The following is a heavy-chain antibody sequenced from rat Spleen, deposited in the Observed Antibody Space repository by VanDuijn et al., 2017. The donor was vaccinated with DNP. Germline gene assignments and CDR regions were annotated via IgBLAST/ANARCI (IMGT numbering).Heavy chain of an antibody. Sequence: EVQLVETGGGLVQPGRSLKLSCVASGFTFSSFWMHWIRQTPGKGLAWVASINTDGGSTFYPDSVKGRFTISRDNAKSTLYLQMDSLRSEDTATYYCTSLLLKWSFDYWGQGVMVTVSS. J-gene: IGHJ2*01. CDR3: TSLLLKWSFDY. V-gene: IGHV5-58*01. D-gene: IGHD1-1*01. CDR1: GFTFSSFW. CDR2: INTDGGST.